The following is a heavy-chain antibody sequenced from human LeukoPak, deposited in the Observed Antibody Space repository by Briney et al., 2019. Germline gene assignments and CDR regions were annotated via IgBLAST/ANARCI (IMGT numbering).Heavy chain of an antibody. CDR2: IRYDGSNE. Sequence: GGSLRLSCAASGFTFSSYGMHWVRQAPGKGLEWVAFIRYDGSNEYYADSVKGRFTISRDNSKNTLYLQMNSLRAEDTAAYYCAKAGYCSTTGCPDYYYMDVWGKGTTVTVSS. CDR1: GFTFSSYG. D-gene: IGHD2-2*01. V-gene: IGHV3-30*02. J-gene: IGHJ6*03. CDR3: AKAGYCSTTGCPDYYYMDV.